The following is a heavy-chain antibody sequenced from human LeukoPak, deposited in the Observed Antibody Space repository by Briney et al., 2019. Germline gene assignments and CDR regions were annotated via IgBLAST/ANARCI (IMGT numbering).Heavy chain of an antibody. CDR1: GFTFSSYA. CDR3: AKGSGDISTYFDY. Sequence: GGSLRLSCAASGFTFSSYAMNWVRQAPGKGLEWVSGISGSGGSTYYADSVKGRFTISRDNSKNTLYLQINSLRAEDTAVYFCAKGSGDISTYFDYWGQGTLVTVSS. V-gene: IGHV3-23*01. D-gene: IGHD3-9*01. CDR2: ISGSGGST. J-gene: IGHJ4*02.